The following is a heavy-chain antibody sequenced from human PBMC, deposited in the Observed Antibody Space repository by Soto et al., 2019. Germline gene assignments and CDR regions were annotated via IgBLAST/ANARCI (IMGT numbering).Heavy chain of an antibody. CDR1: GFTFGSHA. V-gene: IGHV3-23*01. CDR3: AKTPYDFWSSGQYLFDH. CDR2: ISGSGGTT. Sequence: EVQLLDSGGGLVQPGGSLRLSCTVSGFTFGSHAMSWVRQAPGKGLECVSGISGSGGTTFYADSVKGRFTISRDNSKKTLYLQRNSLRAEDTAVYYCAKTPYDFWSSGQYLFDHWGQGTLVTVSS. J-gene: IGHJ4*02. D-gene: IGHD3-3*01.